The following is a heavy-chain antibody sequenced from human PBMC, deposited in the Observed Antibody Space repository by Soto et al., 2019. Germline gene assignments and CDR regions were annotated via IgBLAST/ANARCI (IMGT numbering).Heavy chain of an antibody. D-gene: IGHD5-18*01. V-gene: IGHV1-69*02. CDR2: IIPILGIA. CDR1: GGTFSSYT. Sequence: QVQLVQSGAEVKKPGSSVKVSCKASGGTFSSYTISWVRQAPGQGLEWMGRIIPILGIANYAQKFQGRVTITADKSTSTAYMELSSLRSEDTAVYYCARGTWRWIQSRNNWYFDLWGRGTLVTVSS. J-gene: IGHJ2*01. CDR3: ARGTWRWIQSRNNWYFDL.